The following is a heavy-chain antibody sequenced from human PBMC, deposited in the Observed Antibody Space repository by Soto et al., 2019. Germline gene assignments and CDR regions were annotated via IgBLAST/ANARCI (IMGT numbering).Heavy chain of an antibody. CDR2: IKQDGREK. D-gene: IGHD6-13*01. CDR3: ARGQKLVV. Sequence: EVQLVESGGDLVQPGGSLRLSCAASGFTFSTYWMSWVRQAPGKGLEWLANIKQDGREKYYVDSVNGRITISRDNTKNSVFLLMNSRVVEDTAVYYCARGQKLVVWGQGTLVTVSS. CDR1: GFTFSTYW. V-gene: IGHV3-7*05. J-gene: IGHJ4*02.